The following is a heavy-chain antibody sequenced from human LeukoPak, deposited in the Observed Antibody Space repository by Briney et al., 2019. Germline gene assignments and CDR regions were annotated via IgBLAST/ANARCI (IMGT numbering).Heavy chain of an antibody. V-gene: IGHV4-39*07. J-gene: IGHJ6*02. CDR3: ARVSAAGMDFHYGMDV. CDR2: IYYSGST. Sequence: NPSETLSLTCTVSGGSISSSSYYWGWIRQPPGKGLEWIGSIYYSGSTYYNPSLKSRVTISVDTSKNQFSLKMTSVTAADTAVYYCARVSAAGMDFHYGMDVWGQGTTVLVSS. D-gene: IGHD6-13*01. CDR1: GGSISSSSYY.